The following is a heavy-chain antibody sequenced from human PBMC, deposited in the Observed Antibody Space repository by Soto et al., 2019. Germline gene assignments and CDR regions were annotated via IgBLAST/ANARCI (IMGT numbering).Heavy chain of an antibody. J-gene: IGHJ5*02. Sequence: ESGGGLVQPGGSLRLSCAASGFTFSTYAMSWVRQAPGKGLEWVSAISSRVYSTYYSDSVKGRFTISRDNSKSTLYLQMNTLRAEDTAVYYCAKGFSAYDLNWFDPWGQGTLVTVAS. CDR2: ISSRVYST. V-gene: IGHV3-23*01. CDR3: AKGFSAYDLNWFDP. D-gene: IGHD5-12*01. CDR1: GFTFSTYA.